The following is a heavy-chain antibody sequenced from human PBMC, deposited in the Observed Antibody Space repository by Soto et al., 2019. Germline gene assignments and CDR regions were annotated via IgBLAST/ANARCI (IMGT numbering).Heavy chain of an antibody. CDR2: IYYSGIT. J-gene: IGHJ4*02. Sequence: QLQLQESGPGLVKPSETLSLTCTVSGDSISTSSYYWGWVRQSPGKGLEWIGSIYYSGITYYNPSLRSRVTIYADRPKNQFSLKVGSVTAADTAAYYCARQGGDNYGDFDYWGQGTLVTVSS. D-gene: IGHD5-18*01. V-gene: IGHV4-39*01. CDR1: GDSISTSSYY. CDR3: ARQGGDNYGDFDY.